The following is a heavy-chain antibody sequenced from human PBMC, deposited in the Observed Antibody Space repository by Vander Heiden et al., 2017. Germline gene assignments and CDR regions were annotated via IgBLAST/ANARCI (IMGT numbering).Heavy chain of an antibody. CDR2: IFSNDEK. V-gene: IGHV2-26*01. J-gene: IGHJ4*01. Sequence: QVTLKESGPVLVKPTETLTLTCTVSGFSLSNARMGVSWIRQPPGKALEWLAHIFSNDEKSYSKSLKSRRTISKDTSKSQVVLTMNNMDHVDKDKYYCARYSYYYERRGYVAYFDYWGHGNLVTVSS. CDR1: GFSLSNARMG. D-gene: IGHD3-22*01. CDR3: ARYSYYYERRGYVAYFDY.